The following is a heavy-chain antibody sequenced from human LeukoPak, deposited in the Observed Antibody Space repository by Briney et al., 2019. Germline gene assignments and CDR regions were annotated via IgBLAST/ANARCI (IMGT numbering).Heavy chain of an antibody. Sequence: KPSETLSLTCTVSGGSISSSSYYWGWIRQPPGKGLEWIGSIYYSGSTYYNPSLKSRVTISVDTSKNQFSLKLSSVTAADTAVYYCARAVTSVYGYWGQGTLVTVSS. D-gene: IGHD4-17*01. CDR3: ARAVTSVYGY. V-gene: IGHV4-39*01. J-gene: IGHJ4*02. CDR1: GGSISSSSYY. CDR2: IYYSGST.